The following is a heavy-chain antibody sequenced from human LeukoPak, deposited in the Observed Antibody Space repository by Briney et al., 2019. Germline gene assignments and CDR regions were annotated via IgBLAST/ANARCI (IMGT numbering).Heavy chain of an antibody. CDR2: IDHSGIT. CDR1: GGSFSGYY. CDR3: ARRNEFSPLYGDPVDYMDV. D-gene: IGHD4-17*01. J-gene: IGHJ6*03. Sequence: SETLSLTCAVYGGSFSGYYWSWIRQSSGKGLEWIGEIDHSGITSYNPSLKSRVTMSVDTSKDQFSLKVNSVTAADTAVYYCARRNEFSPLYGDPVDYMDVGGKGTTVIVSS. V-gene: IGHV4-34*01.